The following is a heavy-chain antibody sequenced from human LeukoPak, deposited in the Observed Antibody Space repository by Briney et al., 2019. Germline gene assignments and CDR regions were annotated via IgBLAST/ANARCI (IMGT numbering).Heavy chain of an antibody. CDR1: GGSIRSNY. D-gene: IGHD3-3*01. V-gene: IGHV4-59*08. J-gene: IGHJ3*02. CDR3: ASVTSYDFWSGYSSGLSHAFDI. Sequence: SETLSLTCTVSGGSIRSNYWTWIRQPPGKGLEWIGYVYYTGSTNYNPSLKSRVTISLDTSKNQFSLKLSSVTAADTAVYYCASVTSYDFWSGYSSGLSHAFDIWGQGTMVTVSS. CDR2: VYYTGST.